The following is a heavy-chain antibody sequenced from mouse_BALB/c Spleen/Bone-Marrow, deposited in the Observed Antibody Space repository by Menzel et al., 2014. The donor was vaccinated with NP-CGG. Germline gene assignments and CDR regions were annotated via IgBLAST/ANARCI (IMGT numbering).Heavy chain of an antibody. Sequence: QVQLQQSGAELVKPGASVKLSCKASGYSFTGYYMYWVKQRPGQGLEWIGEINPSNGGTNLNEKFKSKATLTVDKSSSTAYMQFSSLTSEDSAVYYCTRSNYGYWHFDVWGAGTTVTVSS. V-gene: IGHV1S81*02. CDR1: GYSFTGYY. CDR3: TRSNYGYWHFDV. J-gene: IGHJ1*01. D-gene: IGHD1-1*01. CDR2: INPSNGGT.